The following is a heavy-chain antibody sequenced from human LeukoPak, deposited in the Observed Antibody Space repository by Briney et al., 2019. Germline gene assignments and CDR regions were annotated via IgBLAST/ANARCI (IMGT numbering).Heavy chain of an antibody. V-gene: IGHV3-20*04. CDR1: GFTFDDYG. Sequence: GGSLRLSCAASGFTFDDYGMSWVRQAPGKGLEWVSGINWNGGSTGYADSVKGRFTISRDNAKNSLYLQMNSLRAEDAAVYYCARIGVGNWFDPWGQGTLVTVSS. D-gene: IGHD3-16*01. J-gene: IGHJ5*02. CDR2: INWNGGST. CDR3: ARIGVGNWFDP.